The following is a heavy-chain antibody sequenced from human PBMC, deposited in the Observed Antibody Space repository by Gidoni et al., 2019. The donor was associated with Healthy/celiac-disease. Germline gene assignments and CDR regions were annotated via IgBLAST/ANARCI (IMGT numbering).Heavy chain of an antibody. D-gene: IGHD1-1*01. CDR2: IIPIFGTA. V-gene: IGHV1-69*19. J-gene: IGHJ5*02. CDR1: EGTFSSYA. Sequence: QVQLVQSGAEVKKPGSSVKVSCKAYEGTFSSYAISWVRQAPGQGIEWMGGIIPIFGTANYAQKFQGRVTITADESTITAYMELSSLRSEDTAVYYCAREWADRDNWNDALNWFDPWGQGTLVTVSS. CDR3: AREWADRDNWNDALNWFDP.